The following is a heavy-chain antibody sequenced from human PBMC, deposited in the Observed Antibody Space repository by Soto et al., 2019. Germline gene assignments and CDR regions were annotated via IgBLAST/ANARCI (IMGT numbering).Heavy chain of an antibody. D-gene: IGHD2-8*01. CDR3: ARGDSTDCSNGVCSFFYNHDMDV. J-gene: IGHJ6*04. CDR1: GGSFTDYH. CDR2: INPKSGGT. V-gene: IGHV1-2*04. Sequence: ASVKVSCKASGGSFTDYHIHWVRQAPGQGLEWLGRINPKSGGTSTAQKFQGWVTMTTDTSISTASMELTRLTSDDTAIYYCARGDSTDCSNGVCSFFYNHDMDVWGKGTTVTVSS.